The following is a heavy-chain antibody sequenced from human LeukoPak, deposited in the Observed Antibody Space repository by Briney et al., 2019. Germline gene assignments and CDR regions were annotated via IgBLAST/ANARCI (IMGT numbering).Heavy chain of an antibody. D-gene: IGHD5-24*01. CDR1: GGSISSYY. V-gene: IGHV4-59*01. J-gene: IGHJ6*03. CDR2: IYYSGST. Sequence: SETLSLTCTVSGGSISSYYWSWIRQPPGKGLEWIGYIYYSGSTNYNPSLKSRVTISVDTSKNQFSLKLSSVTAVDTAVYYCARAEMATNGYYYYYMDVWGKGTTVTISS. CDR3: ARAEMATNGYYYYYMDV.